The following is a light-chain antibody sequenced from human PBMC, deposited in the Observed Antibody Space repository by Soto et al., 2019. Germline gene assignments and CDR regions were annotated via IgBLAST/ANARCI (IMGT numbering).Light chain of an antibody. CDR2: DAS. CDR3: QQRINWPPWT. CDR1: QSVSSY. V-gene: IGKV3-11*01. Sequence: EIVLTQSPATLSLSPGERATLSCRASQSVSSYLAWYQQKPGQAPRLLIYDASNSATGIPARFSGRGSVTDFTLTISSLEPEDFAVYDCQQRINWPPWTVGQGTKVEIK. J-gene: IGKJ1*01.